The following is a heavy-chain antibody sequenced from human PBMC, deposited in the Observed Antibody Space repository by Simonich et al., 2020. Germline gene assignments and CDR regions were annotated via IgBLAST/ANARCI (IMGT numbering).Heavy chain of an antibody. CDR3: ARWAYSSSYFDY. J-gene: IGHJ4*02. CDR2: IYYSGST. D-gene: IGHD6-6*01. Sequence: QLQLQESGPGLVKPSETLSLTCTVSGGSISSSSYYWGWIRQPPGKGLEWFGSIYYSGSTYYNPSLKVRVTISVDTSKNQFSLKLSSVTAADTAVYYCARWAYSSSYFDYWGQGTLVTVSS. CDR1: GGSISSSSYY. V-gene: IGHV4-39*01.